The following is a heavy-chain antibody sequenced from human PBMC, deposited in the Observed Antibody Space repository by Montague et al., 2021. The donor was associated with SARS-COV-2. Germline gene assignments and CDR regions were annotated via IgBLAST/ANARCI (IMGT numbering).Heavy chain of an antibody. J-gene: IGHJ6*02. D-gene: IGHD5-24*01. CDR1: GFTFSSYE. Sequence: SLRLSCAASGFTFSSYEMNWVRQAPGKGLEWVSYISSSGSTIYYADPVKGRFTISSDNAKNSQYLQMNSLRAEDTAIYYCASDSGIEIPDYYYSMDVWGQGTTVTVSS. CDR3: ASDSGIEIPDYYYSMDV. CDR2: ISSSGSTI. V-gene: IGHV3-48*03.